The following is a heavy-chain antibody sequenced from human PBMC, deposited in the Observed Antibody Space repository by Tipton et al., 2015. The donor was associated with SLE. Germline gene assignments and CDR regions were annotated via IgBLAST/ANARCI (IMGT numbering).Heavy chain of an antibody. CDR3: AREASVSYLDY. Sequence: GSLRLSCAASGFTFSSYWMSWVRQAPGKGLEWVANIKQVGSENYYVDSEKGRFTISRDNAKNSLYLQMNSLRAEDTALYYFAREASVSYLDYWGQGALVIVSS. V-gene: IGHV3-7*03. CDR2: IKQVGSEN. D-gene: IGHD2-8*01. J-gene: IGHJ4*02. CDR1: GFTFSSYW.